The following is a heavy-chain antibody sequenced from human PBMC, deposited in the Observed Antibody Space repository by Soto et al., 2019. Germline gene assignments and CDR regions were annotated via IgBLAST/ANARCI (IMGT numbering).Heavy chain of an antibody. V-gene: IGHV1-69*13. Sequence: SVKVSCKASGGTFSSYAISWVRQAPGQGLEWMGGIIPIFGTANYAQKFQGRVTITADESTSTAYMELSSLRSEDTAVYYCARDTYYYGSGSYFWFDPWGQGTLVTVSS. CDR1: GGTFSSYA. J-gene: IGHJ5*02. CDR2: IIPIFGTA. CDR3: ARDTYYYGSGSYFWFDP. D-gene: IGHD3-10*01.